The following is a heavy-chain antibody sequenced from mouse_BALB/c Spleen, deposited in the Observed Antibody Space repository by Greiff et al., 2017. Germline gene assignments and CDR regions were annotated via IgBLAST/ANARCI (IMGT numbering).Heavy chain of an antibody. CDR2: ISSGGSYT. CDR1: GFTFSSYG. D-gene: IGHD4-1*01. Sequence: DVMLVESGGDLVKPGGSLKLSCAASGFTFSSYGMSWVRQTPDKRLEWVATISSGGSYTYYPDSVKGRFTISRDNAKNTLYLQMSSLKSEDTAMYYCARNWDGYYAMDYWGQGTSVTVSS. J-gene: IGHJ4*01. V-gene: IGHV5-6*02. CDR3: ARNWDGYYAMDY.